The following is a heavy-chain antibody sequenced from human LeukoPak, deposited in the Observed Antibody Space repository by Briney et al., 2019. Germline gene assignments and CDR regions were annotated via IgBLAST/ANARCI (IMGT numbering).Heavy chain of an antibody. J-gene: IGHJ4*02. D-gene: IGHD4-11*01. CDR3: ARSFPTTDSYFDY. V-gene: IGHV4-59*01. CDR1: GGSMSSYY. CDR2: IYYSGST. Sequence: SDTLSLTCTVSGGSMSSYYWSWIRQPPGKGLEWIGYIYYSGSTNYNPSLKSRVTISVDTSKNQFSLKLSSVTAADTAVYYCARSFPTTDSYFDYWGQGTLVTVSS.